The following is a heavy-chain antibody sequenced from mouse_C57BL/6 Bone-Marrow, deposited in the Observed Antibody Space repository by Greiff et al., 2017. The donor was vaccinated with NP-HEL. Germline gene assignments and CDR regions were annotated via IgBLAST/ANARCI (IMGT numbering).Heavy chain of an antibody. Sequence: QVQLQQPGAELVKPGASVKLSCKASGYTFTSYWMHWVKQRPGQGLEWIGMIHPNSGSTNYNEKFKSKATLTVDKSSSTAYMQLSILTSEDSAVYYCARLYYGSSSAWFAYWGQGTLVTVSA. CDR2: IHPNSGST. J-gene: IGHJ3*01. CDR1: GYTFTSYW. D-gene: IGHD1-1*01. CDR3: ARLYYGSSSAWFAY. V-gene: IGHV1-64*01.